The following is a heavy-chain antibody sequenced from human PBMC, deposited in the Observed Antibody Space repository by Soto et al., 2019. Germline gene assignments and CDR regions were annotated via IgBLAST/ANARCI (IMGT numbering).Heavy chain of an antibody. CDR2: ISAYNGNT. D-gene: IGHD3-22*01. CDR3: ARSGDYDSSGYYYYYYYMDV. J-gene: IGHJ6*03. CDR1: GYTFTSYG. V-gene: IGHV1-18*01. Sequence: ASVKVSCKASGYTFTSYGISWVRQAPGQGLEWMGWISAYNGNTNYAQKLQGRVTMTTDTSTSTAYMELRSLRSDDTAVYDCARSGDYDSSGYYYYYYYMDVWGKGTTVTVSS.